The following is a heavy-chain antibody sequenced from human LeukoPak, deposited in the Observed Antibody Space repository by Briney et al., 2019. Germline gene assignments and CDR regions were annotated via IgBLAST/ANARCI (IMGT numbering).Heavy chain of an antibody. J-gene: IGHJ4*02. V-gene: IGHV4-31*03. D-gene: IGHD2-2*01. CDR2: ISYSGST. CDR3: AKYYCGTSSCPGVDY. Sequence: PSETLSLTCTVSGGSITSGGYFWTWIRQHPGEGLEWIGYISYSGSTYYNPSLKSRVTISLDTPKNQFSLRLSSVTAADTAVYYCAKYYCGTSSCPGVDYWGQGTLVIVSS. CDR1: GGSITSGGYF.